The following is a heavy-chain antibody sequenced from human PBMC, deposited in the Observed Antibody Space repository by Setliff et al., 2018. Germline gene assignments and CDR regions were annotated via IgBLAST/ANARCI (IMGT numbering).Heavy chain of an antibody. V-gene: IGHV4-61*02. CDR2: VYNSGTT. J-gene: IGHJ5*02. CDR3: AKESLAINTRWFDP. D-gene: IGHD3-3*02. CDR1: GDSISGGDYY. Sequence: PSETLSLTCTVSGDSISGGDYYWTWIRQPAGKRLEWIGRVYNSGTTYNAFFASRVTMSIDTSKNQFSLNLNSVTAAGTALYYCAKESLAINTRWFDPWGQGILVTVSS.